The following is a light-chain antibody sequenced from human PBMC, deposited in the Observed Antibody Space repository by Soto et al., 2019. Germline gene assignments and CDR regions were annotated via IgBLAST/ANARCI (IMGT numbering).Light chain of an antibody. Sequence: QSVLTQPPSVSGTPGQRVTISCSGSNSNIGSNSVNWYQHVPGTAPKLLIHTNNLRPSGIPDRFSGSRSGTSASLDITDLQSEDETAYYREAWDDSLKAVIFAGGTKLTVL. CDR1: NSNIGSNS. CDR3: EAWDDSLKAVI. V-gene: IGLV1-44*01. J-gene: IGLJ2*01. CDR2: TNN.